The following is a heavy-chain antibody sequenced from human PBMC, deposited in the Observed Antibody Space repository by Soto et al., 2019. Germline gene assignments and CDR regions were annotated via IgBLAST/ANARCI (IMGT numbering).Heavy chain of an antibody. D-gene: IGHD2-15*01. Sequence: SETLSLTCTVSGGSISSYYWSWIRQPPGKGLEWIGYINHSGSTNYNPSLKSRVTISVDTSKYQLSLKLNPVTAADTAVYYCARLLKGYCNGGSCYSGSYYFDYWGQGTLVTVSS. J-gene: IGHJ4*02. CDR3: ARLLKGYCNGGSCYSGSYYFDY. CDR1: GGSISSYY. CDR2: INHSGST. V-gene: IGHV4-59*08.